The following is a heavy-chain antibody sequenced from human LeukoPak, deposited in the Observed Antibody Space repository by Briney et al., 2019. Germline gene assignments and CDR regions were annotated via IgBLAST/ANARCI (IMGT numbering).Heavy chain of an antibody. CDR2: TRNKANSYTT. D-gene: IGHD2-15*01. CDR3: ARPFPDCSGGSCYYYFDY. V-gene: IGHV3-72*01. J-gene: IGHJ4*02. Sequence: PGGSLRLSCAASGFTFSDHYMDWVRQAPGKGLEWAGRTRNKANSYTTEYAASVKGRFTISRDDSKNSLYLQMNSLKTEDTAVYYCARPFPDCSGGSCYYYFDYWGQGTLVTVSS. CDR1: GFTFSDHY.